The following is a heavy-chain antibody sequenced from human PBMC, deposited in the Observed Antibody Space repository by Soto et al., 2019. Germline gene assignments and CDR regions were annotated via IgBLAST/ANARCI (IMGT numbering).Heavy chain of an antibody. CDR1: GFTFSSYS. Sequence: GGSLRLSCEASGFTFSSYSMNWVRQAAGKGLQWVSFITSSGSAIYYADSVMGRFTISRDDSKKILFLQMNSLGPADTAVYHCARVGYGVSLGQGFDPWGQRTLVTVSS. J-gene: IGHJ5*02. CDR2: ITSSGSAI. CDR3: ARVGYGVSLGQGFDP. D-gene: IGHD3-16*01. V-gene: IGHV3-48*04.